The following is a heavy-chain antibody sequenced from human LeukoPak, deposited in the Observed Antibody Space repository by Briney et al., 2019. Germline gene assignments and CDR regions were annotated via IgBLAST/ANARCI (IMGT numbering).Heavy chain of an antibody. CDR1: GGSISGYY. D-gene: IGHD2-15*01. V-gene: IGHV4-59*01. J-gene: IGHJ5*02. CDR2: IYYSGST. Sequence: PSETLSLTCTVSGGSISGYYWSWIRQSSGKGLEWIGYIYYSGSTNYKPSLKSRVTMSVDTSKNHFSLKVSSVTAADTAVYYCAGAEVVAATVTWFDPWGQGTLVTVSS. CDR3: AGAEVVAATVTWFDP.